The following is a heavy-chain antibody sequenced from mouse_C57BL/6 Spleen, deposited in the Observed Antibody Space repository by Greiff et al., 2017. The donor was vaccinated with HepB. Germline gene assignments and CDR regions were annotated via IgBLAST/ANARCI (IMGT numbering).Heavy chain of an antibody. CDR2: ISSGSSTI. CDR3: ARTPTVVGYFDV. J-gene: IGHJ1*03. CDR1: GFTFSDYG. D-gene: IGHD1-1*01. V-gene: IGHV5-17*01. Sequence: EVKVVESGGGLVKPGGSLKLSCAASGFTFSDYGMHWVRQAPEKGLEWVAYISSGSSTIYYADTVKGRFTISRDNAKNTLFLQMTSLRSEDTAMYYCARTPTVVGYFDVWGTGTTVTVSS.